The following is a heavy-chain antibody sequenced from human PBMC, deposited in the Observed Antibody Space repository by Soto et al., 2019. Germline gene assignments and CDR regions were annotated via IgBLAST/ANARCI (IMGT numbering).Heavy chain of an antibody. J-gene: IGHJ4*02. CDR2: INHSGST. D-gene: IGHD3-10*01. V-gene: IGHV4-34*01. CDR1: GGSFSGYY. Sequence: QVQLQQWGAGLLKPSETLSLTCAVYGGSFSGYYWSWIRQPPGKGLEWIGEINHSGSTNYNPSLKSRGTISVDTSKNQFSLKLSSVTAPDTAVYYCARVAPPQSATNSGSNFDYWGQGTLVTVSS. CDR3: ARVAPPQSATNSGSNFDY.